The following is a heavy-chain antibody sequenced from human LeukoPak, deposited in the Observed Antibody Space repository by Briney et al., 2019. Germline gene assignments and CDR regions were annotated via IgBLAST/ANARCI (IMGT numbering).Heavy chain of an antibody. Sequence: PGGSLRPSCAASGFTFSSYSMNWVRHAPGKGLELVSSISSSSSYIYYADSVKGRFTISRDNAKNSLYLQMNSLRAEDTAVYYCARSTTDFWSGDFDPWGQGTLVTVSS. J-gene: IGHJ5*02. CDR1: GFTFSSYS. CDR2: ISSSSSYI. V-gene: IGHV3-21*01. D-gene: IGHD3-3*01. CDR3: ARSTTDFWSGDFDP.